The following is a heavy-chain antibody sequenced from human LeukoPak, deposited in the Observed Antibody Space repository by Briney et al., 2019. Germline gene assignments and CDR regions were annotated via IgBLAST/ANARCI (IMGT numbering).Heavy chain of an antibody. V-gene: IGHV3-21*01. J-gene: IGHJ5*02. CDR3: ARDRRYYGSGSYYPNWFDP. CDR1: GFTFSSYS. D-gene: IGHD3-10*01. CDR2: ISSSSSYI. Sequence: PGGSLRLSCAASGFTFSSYSMNWVRQAPGKGLEWVSSISSSSSYIYYADSVKGRFTISRDNAKNSLYLQMNSLRAEDTAVYYCARDRRYYGSGSYYPNWFDPWGQGTLVTVSS.